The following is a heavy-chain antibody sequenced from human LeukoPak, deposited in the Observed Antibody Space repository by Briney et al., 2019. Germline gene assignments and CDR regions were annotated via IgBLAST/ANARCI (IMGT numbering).Heavy chain of an antibody. D-gene: IGHD2-2*01. CDR3: ARVFAVGNAFDI. CDR1: GGSFSGYY. CDR2: INHNGST. V-gene: IGHV4-34*01. J-gene: IGHJ3*02. Sequence: SETLSLTCAVYGGSFSGYYWSWIRQPPGKGLEWIGEINHNGSTNYNPSLKSRVTISVDTSKNQFSLKLSSVTAADTAVYYCARVFAVGNAFDIWGQGTMVTVSS.